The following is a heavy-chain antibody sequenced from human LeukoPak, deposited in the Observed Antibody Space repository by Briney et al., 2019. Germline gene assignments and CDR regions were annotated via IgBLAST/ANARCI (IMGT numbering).Heavy chain of an antibody. Sequence: PGGSLRLSCEGSGFTFRAYAMTWVRQGPGKGLEWVSTITGSGGDSYQADSVKGRFTISRDNSKNTLYLQMNNLRSEDTAVYYCARRAIVDVWGQGTTVSVSS. V-gene: IGHV3-23*01. CDR1: GFTFRAYA. CDR2: ITGSGGDS. CDR3: ARRAIVDV. J-gene: IGHJ6*02.